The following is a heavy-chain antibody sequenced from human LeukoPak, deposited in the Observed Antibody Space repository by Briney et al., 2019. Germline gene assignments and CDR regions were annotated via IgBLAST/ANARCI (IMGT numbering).Heavy chain of an antibody. V-gene: IGHV4-34*01. CDR3: ARHSSSFGRPGAFDI. J-gene: IGHJ3*02. D-gene: IGHD6-6*01. CDR1: GGSFSGYY. Sequence: SETLSLTCAVYGGSFSGYYWSWIRQPPGKGLEWIGEINHSGSTNYNPSLKGRVTISVDTSKNQFSLKLSSVTAADTAVYYCARHSSSFGRPGAFDIWGQGTMVTVSS. CDR2: INHSGST.